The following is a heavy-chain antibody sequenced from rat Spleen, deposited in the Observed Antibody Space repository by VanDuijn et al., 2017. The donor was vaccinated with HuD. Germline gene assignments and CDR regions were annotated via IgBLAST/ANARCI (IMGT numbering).Heavy chain of an antibody. D-gene: IGHD4-3*01. Sequence: EVQLVESGGGLVQPGRSLKLYCAASGFTYSSFAMAWVRQAPKKGLEWVATITSGGSNTYYPDSVKGRFTISRDNAKSTLYQQMDSLRSEDTATYYCARHNRGTGVMDAWGQGASVTVSS. J-gene: IGHJ4*01. CDR2: ITSGGSNT. CDR3: ARHNRGTGVMDA. CDR1: GFTYSSFA. V-gene: IGHV5-25*01.